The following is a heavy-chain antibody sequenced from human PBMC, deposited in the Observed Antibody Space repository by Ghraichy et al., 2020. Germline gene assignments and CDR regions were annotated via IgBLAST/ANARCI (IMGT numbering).Heavy chain of an antibody. CDR3: ARDPANLGDCGMDV. D-gene: IGHD2-2*01. CDR1: GGSISSYY. Sequence: SETLSLTCTVSGGSISSYYWSWIRQPPGKGLEWIGYISYSGSTSYNPSLKSRVTISVDTSKNHFSLKLNSVTAADTAVYYCARDPANLGDCGMDVWGQGTTVTVSS. V-gene: IGHV4-59*01. CDR2: ISYSGST. J-gene: IGHJ6*02.